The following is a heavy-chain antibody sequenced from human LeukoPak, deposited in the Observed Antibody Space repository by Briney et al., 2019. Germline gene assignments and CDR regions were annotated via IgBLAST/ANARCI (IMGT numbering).Heavy chain of an antibody. Sequence: ASVKVSCKDSGYTFIGYYIHWVRQAPGQGLEWMGRINPNNGGTNYAQKFQGRVTMTRDMSMSTAYMELSRLRSDDTAVYYCAGEDNSSGYRPFDIWGQGTMVTVPS. J-gene: IGHJ3*02. CDR2: INPNNGGT. D-gene: IGHD3-22*01. CDR1: GYTFIGYY. V-gene: IGHV1-2*06. CDR3: AGEDNSSGYRPFDI.